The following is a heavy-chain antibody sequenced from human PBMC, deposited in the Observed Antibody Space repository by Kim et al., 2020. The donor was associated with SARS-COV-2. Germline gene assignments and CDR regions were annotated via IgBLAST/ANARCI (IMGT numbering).Heavy chain of an antibody. V-gene: IGHV3-9*01. D-gene: IGHD3-3*01. CDR2: ISWNSGSI. J-gene: IGHJ6*03. CDR3: AKDRREWLSYYYYYYMDV. CDR1: GFTFGDYA. Sequence: GGSLRLSCAASGFTFGDYAMHWVRQAPGKGLEWVSGISWNSGSIGYADSVKGRFTISRDNAKNSLYLQMNSLRAEDTALYYCAKDRREWLSYYYYYYMDVWGKRTTVTVS.